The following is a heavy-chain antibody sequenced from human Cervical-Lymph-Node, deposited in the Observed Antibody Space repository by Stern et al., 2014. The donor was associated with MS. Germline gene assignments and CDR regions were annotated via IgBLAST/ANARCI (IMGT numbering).Heavy chain of an antibody. CDR3: ASAYRAS. V-gene: IGHV3-74*02. CDR1: GFNFRTYW. Sequence: QLVESGGGIVQPGGSLMISCVASGFNFRTYWMHWVRQGPGKGLEWVSRINGDGTVSTYADSVRGRFTISRNNANNTMSLQLNNLRVEDTAIYYCASAYRASWGQGTLVTVST. J-gene: IGHJ4*02. CDR2: INGDGTVS. D-gene: IGHD1-1*01.